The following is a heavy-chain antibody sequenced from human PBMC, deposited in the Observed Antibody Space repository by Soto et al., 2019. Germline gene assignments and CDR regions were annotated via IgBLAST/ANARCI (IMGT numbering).Heavy chain of an antibody. Sequence: QVQLVESGGGVVQPGRSLRLSCAASGFTFSSYGMHWVRQAPGKGLEWVAVIWYDGSNKYYADSVKGRFTISRDNSKNTLYLQMNSLRAEDTAVYYCARENYYDSSGYYGAFDIWGQGTMVTVSS. CDR2: IWYDGSNK. J-gene: IGHJ3*02. CDR1: GFTFSSYG. V-gene: IGHV3-33*01. CDR3: ARENYYDSSGYYGAFDI. D-gene: IGHD3-22*01.